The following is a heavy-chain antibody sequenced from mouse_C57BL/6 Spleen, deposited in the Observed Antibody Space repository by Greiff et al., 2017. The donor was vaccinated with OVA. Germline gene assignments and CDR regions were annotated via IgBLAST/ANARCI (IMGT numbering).Heavy chain of an antibody. CDR3: ARFYSNYMAWFAY. Sequence: DVKLQESGPELVKPGASVKIPCKASRYTFTDYNMDWVKQSHGKSLEWIGDINPNNGGTIYNQKFKGKATLTVDKSSSTAYMELRSLTSEDTAVYYCARFYSNYMAWFAYWGQGTLVTVSA. CDR2: INPNNGGT. CDR1: RYTFTDYN. V-gene: IGHV1-18*01. J-gene: IGHJ3*01. D-gene: IGHD2-5*01.